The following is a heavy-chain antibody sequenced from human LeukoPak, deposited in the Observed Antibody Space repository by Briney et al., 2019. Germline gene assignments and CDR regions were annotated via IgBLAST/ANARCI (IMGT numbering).Heavy chain of an antibody. CDR3: ARVWSSSTLDAFDI. CDR1: GYTFTGYY. CDR2: VNPNSGGT. D-gene: IGHD2-2*01. Sequence: GASVKVSCKASGYTFTGYYMHCVRQAPGQGLDWMGWVNPNSGGTNYAQKFQGRVTMTRDTSISTTHMELSRLRSDDTAVYYCARVWSSSTLDAFDIWGQGTMVTVSS. J-gene: IGHJ3*02. V-gene: IGHV1-2*02.